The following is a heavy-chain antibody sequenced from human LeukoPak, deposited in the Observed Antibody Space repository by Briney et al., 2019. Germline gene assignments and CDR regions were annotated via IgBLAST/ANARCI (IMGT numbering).Heavy chain of an antibody. V-gene: IGHV3-7*01. J-gene: IGHJ4*02. CDR3: AKAYMGGGYCSGGSCLSTYDSSGPSPRY. D-gene: IGHD2-15*01. CDR2: IKQDGSEK. Sequence: PGGSLRLSCAASGFTFSSYWMSWVRQAPGKGLEWVANIKQDGSEKYYVDSVKGRFTISRDNSKNTLYLQMNSLRAEDTAVYYCAKAYMGGGYCSGGSCLSTYDSSGPSPRYWGQGTLVTVSS. CDR1: GFTFSSYW.